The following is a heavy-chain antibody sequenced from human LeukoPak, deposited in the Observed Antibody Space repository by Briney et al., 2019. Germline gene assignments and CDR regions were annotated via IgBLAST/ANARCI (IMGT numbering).Heavy chain of an antibody. CDR3: ARDYDGAFDI. D-gene: IGHD3-16*01. CDR1: GYTFTGYY. J-gene: IGHJ3*02. CDR2: INPNSGGT. Sequence: ASVKVSCKXSGYTFTGYYMHWVRQAPRQGLEWMGRINPNSGGTNYSQKFQGRVTMTRDTSISTAYMELSRLRSDDTAVYYCARDYDGAFDIWGQGTMVTVSS. V-gene: IGHV1-2*06.